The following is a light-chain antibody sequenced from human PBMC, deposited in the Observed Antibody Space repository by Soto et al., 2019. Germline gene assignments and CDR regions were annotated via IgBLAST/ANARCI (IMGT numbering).Light chain of an antibody. J-gene: IGLJ2*01. CDR3: AAWDDSLNGVL. V-gene: IGLV1-44*01. CDR1: SSNIRSNT. Sequence: QSVLTQPPSASGTPGQRVTISCSGSSSNIRSNTVNWYQQLPGTAPKLLIYNNNHRPSGVPDRISGSKSGTTASLAISGLQSEDEADYYCAAWDDSLNGVLFGGGTKLPS. CDR2: NNN.